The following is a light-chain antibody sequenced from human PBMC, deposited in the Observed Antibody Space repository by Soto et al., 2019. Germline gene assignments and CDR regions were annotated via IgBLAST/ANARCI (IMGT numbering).Light chain of an antibody. Sequence: EIVLTQSPGTLSLSPGERATLSCRASQSVSSSYLAWYQQKPGQSPRVLIYDVSNRATGIPTRFSGSGSGTDFTLTISSLEPEDFAVYYCQQRSNWPLFGGGTKVDIK. CDR3: QQRSNWPL. J-gene: IGKJ4*01. V-gene: IGKV3D-20*02. CDR2: DVS. CDR1: QSVSSSY.